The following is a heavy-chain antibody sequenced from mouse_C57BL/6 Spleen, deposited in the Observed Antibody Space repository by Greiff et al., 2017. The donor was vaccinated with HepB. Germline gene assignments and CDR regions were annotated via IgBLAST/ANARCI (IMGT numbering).Heavy chain of an antibody. CDR3: ARGVDSSGSDY. CDR1: GYAFSSYW. Sequence: QVQLQQSGAELVKPGASVKISCKASGYAFSSYWMNWVKQRPGKGLEWIGQIYPGDGDTNYNGKFKGKATLTADKSSSTAYMQLSSLTSEDSAVYFCARGVDSSGSDYWGQGTTLTVSS. V-gene: IGHV1-80*01. D-gene: IGHD3-2*02. J-gene: IGHJ2*01. CDR2: IYPGDGDT.